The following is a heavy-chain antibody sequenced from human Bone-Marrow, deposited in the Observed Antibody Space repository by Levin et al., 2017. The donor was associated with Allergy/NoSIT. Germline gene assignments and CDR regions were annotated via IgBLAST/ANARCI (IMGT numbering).Heavy chain of an antibody. D-gene: IGHD3-10*01. CDR3: AQEIKFAGFTYYFDS. Sequence: GESLKISCAASGFSFSSYFMTWVRQAPGKGLEWISAISNSGGNTYYADSVKGRFTISRDNSQNTLFLQMNSLRDEDTAVYYCAQEIKFAGFTYYFDSWGHGTLVTVSS. CDR1: GFSFSSYF. V-gene: IGHV3-23*01. CDR2: ISNSGGNT. J-gene: IGHJ4*01.